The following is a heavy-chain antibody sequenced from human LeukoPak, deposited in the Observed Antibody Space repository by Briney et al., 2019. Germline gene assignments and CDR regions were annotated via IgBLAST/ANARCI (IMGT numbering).Heavy chain of an antibody. J-gene: IGHJ4*02. CDR2: IYYSGST. D-gene: IGHD2-15*01. CDR3: ASRVPYSNDY. Sequence: SETLSLTCTVSGGSISSGSNYWGWIRQPPGKGLEWIGSIYYSGSTYYNPSLKSRVTISVDTSKNQFSLRLSSVTAADTAVYYCASRVPYSNDYWGQGTLVTVSS. CDR1: GGSISSGSNY. V-gene: IGHV4-39*01.